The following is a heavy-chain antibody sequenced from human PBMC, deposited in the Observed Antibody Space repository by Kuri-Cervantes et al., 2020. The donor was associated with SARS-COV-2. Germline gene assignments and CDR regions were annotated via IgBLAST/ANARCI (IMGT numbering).Heavy chain of an antibody. J-gene: IGHJ6*02. Sequence: ASVKVSCKASGYTFTSYGISWVRQAPGQGLEWMGWISAYNGNTNYAQKLQGRVTMTTDTSTSTAYMELRSLRSDDTAVYYCARDVYSSSSFYYYYGMDVWGQGTTVTVSS. V-gene: IGHV1-18*04. CDR1: GYTFTSYG. CDR2: ISAYNGNT. CDR3: ARDVYSSSSFYYYYGMDV. D-gene: IGHD6-13*01.